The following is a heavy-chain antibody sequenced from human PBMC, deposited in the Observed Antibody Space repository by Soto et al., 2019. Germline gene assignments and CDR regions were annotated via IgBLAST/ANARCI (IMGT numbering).Heavy chain of an antibody. V-gene: IGHV3-74*01. CDR2: IHNDGSTT. J-gene: IGHJ4*01. D-gene: IGHD1-7*01. CDR3: ARDNWNSY. Sequence: EVQLVESGGGLVQPGGSVRLSCAASGFTFSSYWMHWVRQAPGKGLMWVSRIHNDGSTTRYADSVKGRFTISRDNAKNTLYLQMSSLRVEDTAVYHCARDNWNSYWGQGTLVTVSS. CDR1: GFTFSSYW.